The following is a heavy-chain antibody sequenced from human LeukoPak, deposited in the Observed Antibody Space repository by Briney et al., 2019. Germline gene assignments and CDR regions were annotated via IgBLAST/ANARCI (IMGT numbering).Heavy chain of an antibody. Sequence: SETLSLTCTVSGGSISSYYWSWIRQPPGKGLEWIGYIYYSGSTNYNPSLTSRVTISVDTNKTQFSLKLSSVTAADTAVYYCARDIGYYDSSGYYDYWGQGTLVTVSS. CDR3: ARDIGYYDSSGYYDY. D-gene: IGHD3-22*01. V-gene: IGHV4-59*01. J-gene: IGHJ4*02. CDR1: GGSISSYY. CDR2: IYYSGST.